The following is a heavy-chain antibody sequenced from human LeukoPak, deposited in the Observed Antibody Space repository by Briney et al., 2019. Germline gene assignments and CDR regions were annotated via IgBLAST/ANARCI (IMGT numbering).Heavy chain of an antibody. CDR2: INTDGSST. CDR3: AREITTNGGRYFDY. Sequence: GGSLRLSCATSGFTFSSYWMHWVRQAPGKGLVWVSRINTDGSSTNYADSVKGRFTMSRDNAKNTLYLQMNSLRAEDTAVYSCAREITTNGGRYFDYWGQGTLVTVSS. D-gene: IGHD7-27*01. V-gene: IGHV3-74*01. CDR1: GFTFSSYW. J-gene: IGHJ4*02.